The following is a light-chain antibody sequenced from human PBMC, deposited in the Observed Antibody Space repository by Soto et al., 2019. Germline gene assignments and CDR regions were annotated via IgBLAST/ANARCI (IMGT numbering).Light chain of an antibody. CDR2: EVT. V-gene: IGLV2-14*01. CDR3: SSFTSRFTFV. Sequence: QSVLTXPASVSGSPGQSIAISCTGTRSDVGAYNYVSWYQQHPGKAPKLMISEVTNRPSGVSDRFSGSKSGNTASLTISGLQAEDEADYYCSSFTSRFTFVFGTGTKVTVL. J-gene: IGLJ1*01. CDR1: RSDVGAYNY.